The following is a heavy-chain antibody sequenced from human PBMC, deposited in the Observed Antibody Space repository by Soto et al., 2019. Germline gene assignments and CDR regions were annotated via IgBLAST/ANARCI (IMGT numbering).Heavy chain of an antibody. J-gene: IGHJ6*03. CDR1: GFTFSSYA. Sequence: PGGSLRLSCAASGFTFSSYAMSWVRQAPGKGLEWVANMKQNGGKKHYVDSVKGRFTISRDNAKNSLSLQMHSLRAEDTAVYYCVRVTEYCTTTTCRPDYMDVWGTGTTVTVSS. CDR3: VRVTEYCTTTTCRPDYMDV. CDR2: MKQNGGKK. V-gene: IGHV3-7*04. D-gene: IGHD2-8*01.